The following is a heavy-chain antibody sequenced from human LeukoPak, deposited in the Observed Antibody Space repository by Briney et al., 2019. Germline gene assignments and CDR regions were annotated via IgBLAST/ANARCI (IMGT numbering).Heavy chain of an antibody. D-gene: IGHD3-16*01. V-gene: IGHV3-30*02. CDR3: ARDLLSLPHKYFDS. CDR1: GFSFSNYG. CDR2: IRYDGSQK. Sequence: GGSLRLSCAASGFSFSNYGMPWVRQAPGKGLEWVAYIRYDGSQKYYGDSVKGRFTISRDNSKNTVYLQMNSLRDEDTAVYYCARDLLSLPHKYFDSWGQGTLVTVSS. J-gene: IGHJ4*02.